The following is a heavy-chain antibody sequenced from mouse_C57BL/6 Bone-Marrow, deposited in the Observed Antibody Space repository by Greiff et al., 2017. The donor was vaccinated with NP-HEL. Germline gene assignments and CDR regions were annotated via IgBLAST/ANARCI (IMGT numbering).Heavy chain of an antibody. CDR2: ISAGGSYT. V-gene: IGHV5-4*01. D-gene: IGHD1-1*01. CDR1: GFTFSSYA. CDR3: ARDYGSRGFAY. Sequence: EVQLVEPGGGLVKPGGSLKLSCAASGFTFSSYAMSWVRQTPEKRLEWVATISAGGSYTYYPDNVKGRFTISRDNANNNLYLHMSHLKSEDTALYYGARDYGSRGFAYWGQGTLVTVSA. J-gene: IGHJ3*01.